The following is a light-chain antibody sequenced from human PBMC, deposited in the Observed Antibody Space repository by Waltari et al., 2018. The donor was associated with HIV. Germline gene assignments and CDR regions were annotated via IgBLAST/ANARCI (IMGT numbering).Light chain of an antibody. CDR1: TSDLGIFDS. V-gene: IGLV2-14*01. J-gene: IGLJ2*01. Sequence: QSALTQPASVSGSPGQSITISCAGTTSDLGIFDSVSWYQQHPGRAPQLMIFWVYSRPSGVSSRVSCSKSRNTASLTISGLQAEDEANYYCCSYTAIHTLIFGGGTKLTVL. CDR3: CSYTAIHTLI. CDR2: WVY.